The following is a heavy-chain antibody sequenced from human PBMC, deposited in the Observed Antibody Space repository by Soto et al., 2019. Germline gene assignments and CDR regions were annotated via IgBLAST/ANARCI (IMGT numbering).Heavy chain of an antibody. CDR3: AKDYSSTSYGINY. CDR1: GFTFSSYG. J-gene: IGHJ4*02. CDR2: MYYDGSDE. D-gene: IGHD6-19*01. Sequence: QVQLVESGGGVVQPGRSLRLSCAASGFTFSSYGMHWVRQAPGKGLEWVAVMYYDGSDEYYANSEKGRFTISRDNSKNTLYLQMNGLRAEDTAIYYCAKDYSSTSYGINYWGQGTLVSVSS. V-gene: IGHV3-33*06.